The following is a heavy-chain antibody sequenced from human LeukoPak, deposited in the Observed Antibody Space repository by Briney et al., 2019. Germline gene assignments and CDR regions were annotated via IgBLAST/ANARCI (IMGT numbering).Heavy chain of an antibody. V-gene: IGHV3-33*01. Sequence: PGRSLRLSCAASGYTFSTYGMHWVRQAPGKGLEWVAAIWYDGSKEYYADSVKGRFTISRDDSKNTLYLQMNSVRAEDTAVYHCARDRTVTGLDYWGQGTLVTVSS. J-gene: IGHJ4*02. CDR2: IWYDGSKE. CDR3: ARDRTVTGLDY. D-gene: IGHD6-19*01. CDR1: GYTFSTYG.